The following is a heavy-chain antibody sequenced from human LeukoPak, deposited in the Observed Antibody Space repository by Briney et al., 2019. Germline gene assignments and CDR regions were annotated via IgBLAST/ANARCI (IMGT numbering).Heavy chain of an antibody. CDR2: ISSSSSYI. V-gene: IGHV3-21*01. Sequence: GGSLRLSCAASGFTFSSYSMNWVRQAPGKGLDWVSSISSSSSYIYYADSVKGRFTISRDNAKNSLYLQVNSLRAEDTAVYYCARDLSSSFDYWGQGTLVTVSS. J-gene: IGHJ4*02. CDR3: ARDLSSSFDY. D-gene: IGHD6-13*01. CDR1: GFTFSSYS.